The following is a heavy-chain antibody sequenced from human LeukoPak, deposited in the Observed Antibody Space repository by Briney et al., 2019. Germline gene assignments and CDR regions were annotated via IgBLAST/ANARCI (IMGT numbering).Heavy chain of an antibody. CDR3: ARGSGMDYYYDGSGDYFDY. CDR1: GFTFSGYA. V-gene: IGHV3-30*04. J-gene: IGHJ4*02. D-gene: IGHD3-22*01. CDR2: ISFDGSNK. Sequence: PGGSLRLSCAASGFTFSGYALHWVRQAPGKGLEWVAVISFDGSNKYYADSVKGRLTISRDNSKKTLYLQMNSLRAKDTAVYFCARGSGMDYYYDGSGDYFDYWGQGTLVTVSS.